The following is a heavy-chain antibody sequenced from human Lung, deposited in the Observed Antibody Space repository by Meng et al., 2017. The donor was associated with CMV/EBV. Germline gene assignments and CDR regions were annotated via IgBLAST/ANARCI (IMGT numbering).Heavy chain of an antibody. D-gene: IGHD3-3*01. J-gene: IGHJ6*02. V-gene: IGHV3-21*06. CDR2: ISSTGDNT. CDR1: GFTFTIYK. CDR3: GRVPGVGKCFYYGLDV. Sequence: GESXKISCAASGFTFTIYKMNWVRQAAGQGLEWIASISSTGDNTYYADSVRGRFSISRINARNSVFLQMDSLRAEDTAVYYCGRVPGVGKCFYYGLDVWCRGTTVTVSS.